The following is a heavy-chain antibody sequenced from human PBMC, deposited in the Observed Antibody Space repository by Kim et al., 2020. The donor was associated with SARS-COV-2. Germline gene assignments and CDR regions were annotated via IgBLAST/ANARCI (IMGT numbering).Heavy chain of an antibody. CDR3: ARVVPAAMRGDWFDP. D-gene: IGHD2-2*01. Sequence: SETLSLTCAVSGGSISSGGYSWSWIRQPPGKGLEWIGYIYHSGSTYYNPSLKSRVTISVDRSKNQFSLKLSSVTAADTAVYYCARVVPAAMRGDWFDPWGQGTLVTVSS. CDR1: GGSISSGGYS. V-gene: IGHV4-30-2*01. J-gene: IGHJ5*02. CDR2: IYHSGST.